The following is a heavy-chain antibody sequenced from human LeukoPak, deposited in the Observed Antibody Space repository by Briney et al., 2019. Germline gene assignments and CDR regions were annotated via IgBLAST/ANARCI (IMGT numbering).Heavy chain of an antibody. CDR1: GFTFSSYE. CDR2: ISSSGSTI. CDR3: ARALIGYYFDY. V-gene: IGHV3-48*03. Sequence: PGRSLRLSCAASGFTFSSYEMNWVRQAPGKGLEWVSYISSSGSTIYYADSVKGRFTISRDNAKNSLYLQMNSLRAEDTAVYYCARALIGYYFDYWGQGTLVTVSS. J-gene: IGHJ4*02. D-gene: IGHD2-8*01.